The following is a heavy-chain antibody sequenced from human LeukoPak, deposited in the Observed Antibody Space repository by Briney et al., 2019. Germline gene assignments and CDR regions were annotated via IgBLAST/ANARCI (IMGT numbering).Heavy chain of an antibody. V-gene: IGHV3-30*02. CDR2: IRYDGSNK. D-gene: IGHD1-1*01. J-gene: IGHJ3*02. CDR3: AKDRVDGTTGSDAFDI. Sequence: GGSLRLSCAASGFTFSSYGMHWVRQAPGKGLEWVAFIRYDGSNKYYADSVKGRLTISRDNAKNSLYLQMNSLRAEDTAVYYCAKDRVDGTTGSDAFDIWGQGTMVTVSS. CDR1: GFTFSSYG.